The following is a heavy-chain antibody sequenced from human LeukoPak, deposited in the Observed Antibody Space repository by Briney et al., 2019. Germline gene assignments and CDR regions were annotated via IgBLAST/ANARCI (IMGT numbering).Heavy chain of an antibody. CDR3: AAGGAPGRFDY. D-gene: IGHD6-13*01. Sequence: PGGSLRLSCAGSGFTFRNRWATWVRQAPGKGLEWVASTGQYGHDNDYVDSVRGRFTISRDFAKISLFLQMNSQRVEDTAVYYCAAGGAPGRFDYWGRGAPVTVSS. J-gene: IGHJ4*02. CDR2: TGQYGHDN. V-gene: IGHV3-7*01. CDR1: GFTFRNRW.